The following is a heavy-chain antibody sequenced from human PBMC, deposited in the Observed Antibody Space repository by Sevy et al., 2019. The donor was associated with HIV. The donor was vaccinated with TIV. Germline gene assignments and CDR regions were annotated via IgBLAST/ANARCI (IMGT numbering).Heavy chain of an antibody. Sequence: GGSLRLSCAASGFTFSSYGMHWVRQAPGKGLEWVAVIWYDGSNKYYADSVKGRFTISRDNSKNTLYLQMNSLRAEDTAVCYCAREGIAVAGGGGYFDYWGQGTLVTVSS. D-gene: IGHD6-19*01. CDR1: GFTFSSYG. CDR3: AREGIAVAGGGGYFDY. V-gene: IGHV3-33*01. CDR2: IWYDGSNK. J-gene: IGHJ4*02.